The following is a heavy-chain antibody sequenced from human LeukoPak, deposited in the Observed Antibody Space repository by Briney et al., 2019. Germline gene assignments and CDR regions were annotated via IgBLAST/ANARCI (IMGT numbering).Heavy chain of an antibody. Sequence: SGGSLRLSCAAPGFTFSDYYMSWIRQAPGKGLEWVSYISSSGSTIYYADSVKGRFTISRDNAKNSLYLQMNSLRAEDTAVYYCARVQSAGLRGYEILGALDYWGQGTLVTVSS. D-gene: IGHD5-12*01. CDR2: ISSSGSTI. CDR1: GFTFSDYY. CDR3: ARVQSAGLRGYEILGALDY. V-gene: IGHV3-11*01. J-gene: IGHJ4*02.